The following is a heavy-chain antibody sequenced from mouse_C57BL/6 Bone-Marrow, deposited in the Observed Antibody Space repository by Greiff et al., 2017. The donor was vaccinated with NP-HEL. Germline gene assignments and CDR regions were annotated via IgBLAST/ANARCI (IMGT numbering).Heavy chain of an antibody. CDR3: ATPYGSSPDWYFDV. V-gene: IGHV14-2*01. J-gene: IGHJ1*03. D-gene: IGHD1-1*01. CDR1: GFNFTDYY. CDR2: IVPGDGDT. Sequence: EVQRVESGAELVKPGASVKLSCTASGFNFTDYYMHWVKQRPEQGLEWIGRIVPGDGDTKYAPKFQGKATLTADTSSNTAYLQLSSLTSEDTAVYYCATPYGSSPDWYFDVWGTGTTVTVSS.